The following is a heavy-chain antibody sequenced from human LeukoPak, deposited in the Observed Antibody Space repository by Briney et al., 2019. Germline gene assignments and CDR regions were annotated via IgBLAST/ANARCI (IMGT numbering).Heavy chain of an antibody. D-gene: IGHD5-18*01. J-gene: IGHJ5*02. V-gene: IGHV3-21*01. CDR1: GFTFSSYN. CDR2: ITSSSDYI. CDR3: AREFKSGYGMWA. Sequence: GGSLRLSCAASGFTFSSYNMNWVRQAPGKGLEWVSSITSSSDYIYYADSVKGRFTISRDNAENSLHLQMNSLRADDTAVYYCAREFKSGYGMWAWGQGTLVTVSS.